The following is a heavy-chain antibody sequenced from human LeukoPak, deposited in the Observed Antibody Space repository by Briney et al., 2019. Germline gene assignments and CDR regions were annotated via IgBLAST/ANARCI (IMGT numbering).Heavy chain of an antibody. CDR3: ARNRASSGAGLIDY. D-gene: IGHD6-19*01. Sequence: GGSLRLSCAASGFTFSSYWMPWVRQAPGKGLVWVSRINSDGSSTSYADSVKGRFTISRDNAKNSLYLQMNSLRDEDTAVYYCARNRASSGAGLIDYWGQGTLVTVSS. J-gene: IGHJ4*02. CDR1: GFTFSSYW. V-gene: IGHV3-74*01. CDR2: INSDGSST.